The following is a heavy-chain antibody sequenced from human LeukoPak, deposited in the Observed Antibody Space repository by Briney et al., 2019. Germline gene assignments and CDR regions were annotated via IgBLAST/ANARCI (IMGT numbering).Heavy chain of an antibody. J-gene: IGHJ3*02. CDR2: ISYDGSNK. CDR1: GFTFSSYA. Sequence: GGSLRLSCAASGFTFSSYAMHWVRQAPGKGLEWVAVISYDGSNKYYADSVKGRFTISRDNAKNSLYLQMNSLRAEDTAVYYCARDELGDDAFDIWGQGTMVTVSS. D-gene: IGHD7-27*01. V-gene: IGHV3-30-3*01. CDR3: ARDELGDDAFDI.